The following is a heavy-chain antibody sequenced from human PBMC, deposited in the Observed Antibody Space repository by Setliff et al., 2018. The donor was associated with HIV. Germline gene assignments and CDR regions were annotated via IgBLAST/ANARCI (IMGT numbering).Heavy chain of an antibody. Sequence: ASVKVSCKASGGTFSRYSITWIRQAPGQGLEWMGGIVPIFGTTEYAQNLKGRVTITADEPTSTAYMELSSLTSADTAVYYCARDSPYSGSWYFDYWGQGTLVTVSS. J-gene: IGHJ4*02. CDR3: ARDSPYSGSWYFDY. CDR2: IVPIFGTT. D-gene: IGHD6-13*01. V-gene: IGHV1-69*13. CDR1: GGTFSRYS.